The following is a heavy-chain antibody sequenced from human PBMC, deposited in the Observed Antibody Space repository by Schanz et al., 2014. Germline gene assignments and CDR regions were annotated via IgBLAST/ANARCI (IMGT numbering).Heavy chain of an antibody. D-gene: IGHD2-2*01. CDR3: ARGPSRGTYYYGMDV. CDR1: GFTFRSYA. CDR2: ISGSGGSA. Sequence: EVQLVESGGGLVQPGGSLRLSCAASGFTFRSYAMSWVRQAPGKGLEWVSGISGSGGSANYADSVKGRFTISRDNSKDTLYLQMNSLRDEDTAVYYCARGPSRGTYYYGMDVWGQGTTVTVSS. J-gene: IGHJ6*02. V-gene: IGHV3-23*04.